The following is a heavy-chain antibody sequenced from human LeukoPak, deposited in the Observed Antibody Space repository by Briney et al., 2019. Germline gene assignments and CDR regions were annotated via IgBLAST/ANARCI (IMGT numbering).Heavy chain of an antibody. D-gene: IGHD3-10*01. CDR3: ARDLTIHYYGSGKSTTN. Sequence: GGSPRLSCTASGFTFSSYWMSWVRQAPGKGLEWVANIKNDGSDKYYVDSVKGRFTISRDNAKNSLHLQMNSLRADDTAVYHCARDLTIHYYGSGKSTTNWGQGTLVTVSS. V-gene: IGHV3-7*01. J-gene: IGHJ4*02. CDR1: GFTFSSYW. CDR2: IKNDGSDK.